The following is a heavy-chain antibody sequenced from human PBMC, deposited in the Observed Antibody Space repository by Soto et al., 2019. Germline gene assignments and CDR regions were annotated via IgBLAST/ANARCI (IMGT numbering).Heavy chain of an antibody. Sequence: QVQLMQSGAEVKKPGASVKVSCKASGDTFSDYYIPWVRQAPGQGLEWMGTVNPSGGHTTYSQHFLGRVTMTRDTSTSTLHMELTSLTSEVTAVYYCARGGHVVVVTAALDYWGQGTLVTVSS. D-gene: IGHD2-21*02. CDR1: GDTFSDYY. J-gene: IGHJ4*02. CDR3: ARGGHVVVVTAALDY. V-gene: IGHV1-46*01. CDR2: VNPSGGHT.